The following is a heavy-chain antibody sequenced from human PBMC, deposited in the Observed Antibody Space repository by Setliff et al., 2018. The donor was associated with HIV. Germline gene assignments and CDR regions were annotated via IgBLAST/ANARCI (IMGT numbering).Heavy chain of an antibody. CDR2: INYSEST. CDR1: VGSLRSYY. D-gene: IGHD6-6*01. V-gene: IGHV4-34*01. J-gene: IGHJ3*02. Sequence: SETLSLTCGVYVGSLRSYYWSWIRQSPGKGLEWIGEINYSESTNYNPSLKSRVTISIDTSKNQFSLKLSSVTAADTAVYYCARGLDSWSSHVFDMWGQGTMVTVSS. CDR3: ARGLDSWSSHVFDM.